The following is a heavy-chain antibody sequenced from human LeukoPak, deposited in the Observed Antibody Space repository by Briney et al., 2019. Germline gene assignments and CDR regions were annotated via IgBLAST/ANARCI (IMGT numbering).Heavy chain of an antibody. Sequence: VASVKVSCKASGYTFTGYYMHWVRQAPGQGLVWMGWINPNSGGTNYAQKFQGRVTMTRDTSISTAYMELSRLRSDDTAVYYCARDLEYSSSWDYYYMDVWGKGTTVTVSS. D-gene: IGHD6-13*01. CDR2: INPNSGGT. V-gene: IGHV1-2*02. J-gene: IGHJ6*03. CDR3: ARDLEYSSSWDYYYMDV. CDR1: GYTFTGYY.